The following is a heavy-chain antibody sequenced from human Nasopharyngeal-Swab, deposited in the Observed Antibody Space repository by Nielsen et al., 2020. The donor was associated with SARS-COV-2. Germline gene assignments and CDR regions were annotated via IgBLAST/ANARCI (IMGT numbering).Heavy chain of an antibody. CDR3: ARGKFASGGYYRIYYGMDV. V-gene: IGHV4-34*01. CDR2: INHSGST. Sequence: GSLRLSCAVYGGSFSGYYWSWIRQPPGKGLEWIGEINHSGSTNYNPPLKSRVTISVDTSKNQFSLKLSSVTAADTAVYYCARGKFASGGYYRIYYGMDVWGQGTTVTVSS. CDR1: GGSFSGYY. D-gene: IGHD3-3*01. J-gene: IGHJ6*02.